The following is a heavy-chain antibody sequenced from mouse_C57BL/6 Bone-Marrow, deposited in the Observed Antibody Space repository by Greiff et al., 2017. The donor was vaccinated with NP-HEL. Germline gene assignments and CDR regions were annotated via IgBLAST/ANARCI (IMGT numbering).Heavy chain of an antibody. V-gene: IGHV1-67*01. CDR3: AKIGNYGNYEDYARDY. Sequence: VQLQQSGPVLVRPGVSVTISCKGSGFTFTDYAMHWVNHSHAKSLEWFGVICTSYGVASYNQKFTDKATMTVDKSSSTAYMALARLTPEDSAVYYCAKIGNYGNYEDYARDYGGQGTSVTVTS. J-gene: IGHJ4*01. CDR2: ICTSYGVA. CDR1: GFTFTDYA. D-gene: IGHD2-1*01.